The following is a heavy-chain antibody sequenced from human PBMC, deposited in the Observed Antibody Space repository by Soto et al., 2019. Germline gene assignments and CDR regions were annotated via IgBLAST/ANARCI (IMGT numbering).Heavy chain of an antibody. CDR2: ISGSGGST. J-gene: IGHJ4*02. V-gene: IGHV3-23*01. CDR3: ARRSSGWYFDY. CDR1: GFTFSNYA. Sequence: EVQLLESGGGLVQPGGSLSLSCAAPGFTFSNYALNWVRQAPGKGLEWVSVISGSGGSTYYADSVKGRFTISRDNSKNTLYLQMNSLRGEDTAVYYCARRSSGWYFDYWGQGTLVTVSS. D-gene: IGHD6-19*01.